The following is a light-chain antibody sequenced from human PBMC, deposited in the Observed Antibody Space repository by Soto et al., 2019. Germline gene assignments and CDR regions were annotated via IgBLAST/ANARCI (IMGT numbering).Light chain of an antibody. CDR3: QQYGGLPRT. Sequence: EIVLTRSPGTVSLSPGERATLSCRASQSVSSNYLAWYQQKPGQAPRLLIYGASSRATGIPDRFSGSGSGTDFTLTISRLEPEDFAVYYCQQYGGLPRTFGQGTKVEIK. CDR1: QSVSSNY. CDR2: GAS. J-gene: IGKJ1*01. V-gene: IGKV3-20*01.